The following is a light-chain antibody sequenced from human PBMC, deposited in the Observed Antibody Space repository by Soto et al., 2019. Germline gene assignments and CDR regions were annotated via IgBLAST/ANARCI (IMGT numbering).Light chain of an antibody. J-gene: IGLJ1*01. CDR3: SSYTSSITYV. V-gene: IGLV2-14*01. CDR1: SSDVGGYNF. Sequence: QSALTQPASVSGSPGQSITISCTGTSSDVGGYNFVSWYQQHPGKAPKIMIYDVTNRPSGVSNRFSGSKSGNTASLTISGLQAEDEADYYCSSYTSSITYVFGPGTKLTVL. CDR2: DVT.